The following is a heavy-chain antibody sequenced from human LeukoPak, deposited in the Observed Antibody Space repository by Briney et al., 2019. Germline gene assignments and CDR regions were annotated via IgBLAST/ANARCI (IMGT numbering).Heavy chain of an antibody. CDR1: AFTFSSYG. J-gene: IGHJ3*02. Sequence: GGSLRLSCAASAFTFSSYGMSWVRQAPGKGLEWVSAISGDGCDIFYADAVKGRFTISRDNSKNTLYLQMNSLRAEDTAVYYCAKDQITMIISAFDIWGQGTMVTVSS. CDR3: AKDQITMIISAFDI. CDR2: ISGDGCDI. V-gene: IGHV3-23*01. D-gene: IGHD3-22*01.